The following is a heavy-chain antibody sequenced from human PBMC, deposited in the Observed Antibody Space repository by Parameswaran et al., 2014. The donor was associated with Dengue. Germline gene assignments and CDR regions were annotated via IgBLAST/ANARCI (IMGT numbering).Heavy chain of an antibody. CDR3: ATGSKSGDYYMDV. D-gene: IGHD1-14*01. V-gene: IGHV3-21*01. J-gene: IGHJ6*03. Sequence: VRQMPGKGLEWVSSISSSSSYIYYADSVKGRFTISRDNAKNSLYLQMNSLRAEDTAVYYCATGSKSGDYYMDVWGKGTTVTVSS. CDR2: ISSSSSYI.